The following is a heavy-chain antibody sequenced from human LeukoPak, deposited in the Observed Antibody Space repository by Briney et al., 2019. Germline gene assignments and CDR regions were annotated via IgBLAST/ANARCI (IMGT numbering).Heavy chain of an antibody. V-gene: IGHV4-61*08. CDR1: GGSISSGGYS. J-gene: IGHJ2*01. Sequence: PSETLSLTCAVSGGSISSGGYSWSWIRQPPGKGLEWIGYIYYSGSTNYNPSLKSRVTISVDTSKNQFSLKLSSVTAADTAVYYCARVDVKLTLGRWYFDLWGRGTLVTVSS. D-gene: IGHD4/OR15-4a*01. CDR3: ARVDVKLTLGRWYFDL. CDR2: IYYSGST.